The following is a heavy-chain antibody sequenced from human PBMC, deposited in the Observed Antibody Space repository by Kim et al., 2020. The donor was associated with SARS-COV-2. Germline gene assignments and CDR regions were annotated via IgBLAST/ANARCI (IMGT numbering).Heavy chain of an antibody. J-gene: IGHJ5*02. V-gene: IGHV4-59*13. CDR1: GGSISSYY. CDR2: IYYSGST. D-gene: IGHD3-10*01. CDR3: ARVSRIIYGSGSYINWFDP. Sequence: SETLSLTCTVSGGSISSYYWSWIRQPPGKGLEWIGYIYYSGSTNYNPSLKSRVTISVDTSKNQFSLKLSSVTAADTAVYYCARVSRIIYGSGSYINWFDPWGQGTLVTVSS.